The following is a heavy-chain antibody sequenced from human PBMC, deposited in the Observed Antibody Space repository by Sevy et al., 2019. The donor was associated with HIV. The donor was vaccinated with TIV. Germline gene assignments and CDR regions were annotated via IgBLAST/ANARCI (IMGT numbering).Heavy chain of an antibody. CDR1: GGSISSYY. J-gene: IGHJ4*02. V-gene: IGHV4-59*01. D-gene: IGHD6-19*01. CDR2: VYYSGNT. Sequence: SETLSLTCSVSGGSISSYYCSWIRQSPGKGLEWIGYVYYSGNTNYNPSLTSRVTISIDTSKNQFSLKLRSVTAADTAVYYCARDPIAVAPYFDNWGQGTLVTVSS. CDR3: ARDPIAVAPYFDN.